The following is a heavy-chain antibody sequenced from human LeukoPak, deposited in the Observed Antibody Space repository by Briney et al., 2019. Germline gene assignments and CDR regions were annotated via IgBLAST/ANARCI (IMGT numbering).Heavy chain of an antibody. D-gene: IGHD2-2*01. CDR3: AKVPPMPTHAVYYFDY. Sequence: GGSLRLSCAASGFTFSSYGMSWVRQAPGKGLEWVSAISGSGGSTYYADSVKGRFTSSRDNSKNTLYLQMNSPTAADTAVYYCAKVPPMPTHAVYYFDYWGQGTLVTVSS. CDR1: GFTFSSYG. V-gene: IGHV3-23*01. J-gene: IGHJ4*02. CDR2: ISGSGGST.